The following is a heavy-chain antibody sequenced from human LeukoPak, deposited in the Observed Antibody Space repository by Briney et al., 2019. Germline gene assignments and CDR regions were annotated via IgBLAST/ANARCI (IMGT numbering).Heavy chain of an antibody. CDR3: VRKMTLGCFDP. Sequence: GESLKISCKGSGYDFFYYWIAWVRQMPGKGLEWMGIIYPGDSETRYSPSFQGQVTISADKSISTAYLQWSSLKASDTAMYYCVRKMTLGCFDPWGQGTLVTVSS. CDR1: GYDFFYYW. CDR2: IYPGDSET. D-gene: IGHD3-16*01. J-gene: IGHJ5*02. V-gene: IGHV5-51*01.